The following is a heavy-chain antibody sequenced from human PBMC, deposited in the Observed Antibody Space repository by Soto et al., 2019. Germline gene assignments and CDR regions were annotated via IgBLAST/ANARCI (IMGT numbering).Heavy chain of an antibody. CDR2: ISAYNGNT. CDR3: ARDLTVYPSSTMDV. V-gene: IGHV1-18*01. Sequence: QVQLVQSGAEVKKPGASVKVSCKASGYTFTSYGISWVRQAPGQGLEWMGWISAYNGNTNYAQKLQGRVTMTKAPSTSTAYMELRSLRSDATAVYYCARDLTVYPSSTMDVWGKEPTVTVSS. J-gene: IGHJ6*03. CDR1: GYTFTSYG. D-gene: IGHD3-3*01.